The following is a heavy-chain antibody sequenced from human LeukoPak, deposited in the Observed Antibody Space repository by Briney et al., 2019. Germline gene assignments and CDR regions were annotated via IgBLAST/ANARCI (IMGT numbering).Heavy chain of an antibody. V-gene: IGHV3-66*01. J-gene: IGHJ5*01. CDR3: ATIGTGDYREDS. CDR1: GFSVSNNY. D-gene: IGHD3/OR15-3a*01. CDR2: IYAGDTI. Sequence: GGSLRLSCVVSGFSVSNNYVSWVRQAPGKELEWVSVIYAGDTIKYADSVKGRFTISRDNSKNTVYLQMNSLRAEDTALYYCATIGTGDYREDSWGQGTLVTVSS.